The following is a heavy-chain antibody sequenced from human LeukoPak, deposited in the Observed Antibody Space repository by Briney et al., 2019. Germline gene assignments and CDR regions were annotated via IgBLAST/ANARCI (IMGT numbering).Heavy chain of an antibody. J-gene: IGHJ3*02. V-gene: IGHV3-74*01. Sequence: GGSLRLSCAASGFTFSSYWMHWVRQAPGKGLVWVSRINSDGSSTSYADSVKGRFTISRDNAKNTLYLQMNSLRAEDTAVYYCARVPMMMWGAFDIWGQGTMVTVSS. CDR1: GFTFSSYW. CDR3: ARVPMMMWGAFDI. CDR2: INSDGSST. D-gene: IGHD3-22*01.